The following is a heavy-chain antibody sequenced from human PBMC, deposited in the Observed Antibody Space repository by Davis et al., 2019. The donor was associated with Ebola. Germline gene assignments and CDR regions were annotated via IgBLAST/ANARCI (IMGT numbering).Heavy chain of an antibody. V-gene: IGHV1-46*01. Sequence: ASVKVSCKASGYTFTDYLMHWVRQAPGQGLEWMGLINPSIGNTSLAQKFQGRVTLTRDTSTSTVHTDLSSLKSEDTAIYYCASGEFVDFWAQGTLVTVSS. CDR1: GYTFTDYL. CDR2: INPSIGNT. D-gene: IGHD3-10*01. J-gene: IGHJ4*02. CDR3: ASGEFVDF.